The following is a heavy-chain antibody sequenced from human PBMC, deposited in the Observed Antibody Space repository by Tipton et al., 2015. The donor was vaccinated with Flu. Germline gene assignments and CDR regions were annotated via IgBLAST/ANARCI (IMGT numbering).Heavy chain of an antibody. Sequence: SLRLSCAASGFTFSSYSMNWVRQAPGKGLEWVSYISHTSSNIYYADSVKGRFTISRNNAKNSLYLQMKSLSTEDTAVYYCAKERRFGEFLSYFDYWGQGTLVTVSS. CDR1: GFTFSSYS. CDR3: AKERRFGEFLSYFDY. J-gene: IGHJ4*02. CDR2: ISHTSSNI. D-gene: IGHD3-10*01. V-gene: IGHV3-48*04.